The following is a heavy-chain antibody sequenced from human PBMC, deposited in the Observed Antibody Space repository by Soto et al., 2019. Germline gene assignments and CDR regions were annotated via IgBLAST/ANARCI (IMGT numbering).Heavy chain of an antibody. CDR3: ATTYSTSWYWFDP. CDR1: GFSLSNAGLG. CDR2: IFSNDEK. J-gene: IGHJ5*02. D-gene: IGHD6-13*01. Sequence: QVTVKESGPVLVKPTETLTLTCTVSGFSLSNAGLGVSWIRQPPGKALEWLAHIFSNDEKSYSTSLKSRLTIPKDNAKRQVVLTMTNKDTVDTATYYCATTYSTSWYWFDPWGQGNLVTVSS. V-gene: IGHV2-26*01.